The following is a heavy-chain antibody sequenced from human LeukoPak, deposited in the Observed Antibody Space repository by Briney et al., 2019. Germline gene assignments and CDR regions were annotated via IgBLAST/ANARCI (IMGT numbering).Heavy chain of an antibody. V-gene: IGHV3-30*02. Sequence: GGSLRLSCAASGLTFSSYGMHWVRRAPGKGLEWVAFIRYDASNTYYADSVKGRFTISRDNSKNTLYLQMNSLRAEDTAVYYCAKEEYYYGSGSYYNGDNWFDPWGQGTLVTVSS. CDR2: IRYDASNT. D-gene: IGHD3-10*01. CDR3: AKEEYYYGSGSYYNGDNWFDP. J-gene: IGHJ5*02. CDR1: GLTFSSYG.